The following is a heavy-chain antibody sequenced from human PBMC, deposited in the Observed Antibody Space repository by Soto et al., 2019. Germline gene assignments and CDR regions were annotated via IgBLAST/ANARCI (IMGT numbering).Heavy chain of an antibody. D-gene: IGHD2-2*03. CDR2: INPNSGGT. Sequence: QVQLVQSGAEVKKPGASVKVSCKASGYTFTGYYMHWVRQAPGQGLEWMGWINPNSGGTNYAQKLQGCVTMTRDTSISTAYMELSRLRSDDTAVYYCARAGYCSSTSCYSALDSWGQGTLVTVSS. J-gene: IGHJ4*02. CDR3: ARAGYCSSTSCYSALDS. V-gene: IGHV1-2*04. CDR1: GYTFTGYY.